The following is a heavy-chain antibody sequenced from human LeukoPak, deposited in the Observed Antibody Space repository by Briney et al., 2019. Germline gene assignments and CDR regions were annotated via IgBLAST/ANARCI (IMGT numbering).Heavy chain of an antibody. V-gene: IGHV3-21*01. CDR1: GFTFSSYS. D-gene: IGHD1-26*01. CDR3: ARALPSPLYSGSYADAFDI. J-gene: IGHJ3*02. Sequence: PGGSLRLSCAASGFTFSSYSMNWVRQDPGKGLEWVSSISSSSSYIYYADSVKGRFTISRDNAKNSLYLQMNSLRAEDTSVYYCARALPSPLYSGSYADAFDIWGQGTMVTVSS. CDR2: ISSSSSYI.